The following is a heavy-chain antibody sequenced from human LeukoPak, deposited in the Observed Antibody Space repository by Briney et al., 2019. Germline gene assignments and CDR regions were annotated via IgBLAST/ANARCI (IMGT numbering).Heavy chain of an antibody. V-gene: IGHV3-23*01. CDR1: GFTFSSYA. Sequence: PGGSLRLSCAASGFTFSSYAMSWVRQAPGKGLEWVSAISGSGGSTYYADSVKGRFTISRDNSKNTLYLQMNSLRAEDTAVYYCAYDSSGYYDNFDYWGQGTLVTVSS. CDR2: ISGSGGST. D-gene: IGHD3-22*01. CDR3: AYDSSGYYDNFDY. J-gene: IGHJ4*02.